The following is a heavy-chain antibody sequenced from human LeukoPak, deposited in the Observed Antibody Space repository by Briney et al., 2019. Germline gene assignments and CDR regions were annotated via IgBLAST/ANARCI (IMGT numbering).Heavy chain of an antibody. CDR3: ARGVSLYYDFWSGYRYYFDY. CDR1: GFTFSSYW. Sequence: GGSLRLSCAASGFTFSSYWMSWVRQAPGKGLGWVANIKQDGSEKYYVDSGKGRFTISRDNAKNSLYLQMNSLRAEDTAVYYCARGVSLYYDFWSGYRYYFDYWGQGTLVTVSS. J-gene: IGHJ4*02. CDR2: IKQDGSEK. V-gene: IGHV3-7*01. D-gene: IGHD3-3*01.